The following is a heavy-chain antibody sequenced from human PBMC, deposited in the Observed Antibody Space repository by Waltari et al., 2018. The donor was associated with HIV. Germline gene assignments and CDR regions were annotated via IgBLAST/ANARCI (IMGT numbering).Heavy chain of an antibody. J-gene: IGHJ4*02. CDR3: AKDYGAHRYYLDY. Sequence: EVQLVQSGAEVKKPGESLKISCTGSGYTFSNYWIGWVRQMPGNGLEWMGIINPNGSDTRYSPAFQGQVIISVDKSINTAYLQWSSLRASDTATYYCAKDYGAHRYYLDYWGQGTLVTVSS. CDR2: INPNGSDT. V-gene: IGHV5-51*01. D-gene: IGHD4-17*01. CDR1: GYTFSNYW.